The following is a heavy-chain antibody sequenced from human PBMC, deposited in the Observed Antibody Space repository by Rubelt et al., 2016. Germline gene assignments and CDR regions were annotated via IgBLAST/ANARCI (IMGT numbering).Heavy chain of an antibody. Sequence: QVQLQESGPGLVKPSQTLSLTCTVSGGSISSGGYYWSWIRQHPGKGLEWIGYIYYSGSTNYNPSLKGRVTIAVDTSKNQFSLRLSSVTAADTAVYYCARGVKYGGNSVGFDPWGQGTLVTVSS. V-gene: IGHV4-61*08. CDR3: ARGVKYGGNSVGFDP. CDR1: GGSISSGGYY. J-gene: IGHJ5*02. CDR2: IYYSGST. D-gene: IGHD4-23*01.